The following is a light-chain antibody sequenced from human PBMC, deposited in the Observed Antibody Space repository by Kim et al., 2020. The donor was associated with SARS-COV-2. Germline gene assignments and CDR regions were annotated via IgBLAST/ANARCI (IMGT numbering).Light chain of an antibody. V-gene: IGKV1-39*01. J-gene: IGKJ4*01. Sequence: ASVGDSVTITCRASQSISSYLNWYQQKPGKAPKLLIYAASSLQSGVPSRFSGSGSGTDFTLTISSLQPEDFATYYCQQSYSTPFTFGGGTKVDIK. CDR1: QSISSY. CDR2: AAS. CDR3: QQSYSTPFT.